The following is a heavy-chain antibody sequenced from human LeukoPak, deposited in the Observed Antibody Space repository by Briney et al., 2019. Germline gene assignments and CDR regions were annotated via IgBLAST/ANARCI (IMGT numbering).Heavy chain of an antibody. CDR1: GFTFRSYG. D-gene: IGHD3-10*01. J-gene: IGHJ4*02. CDR2: ISGVGGST. CDR3: AKGERGLLWFGELFYYFEY. Sequence: GGTRRLSGAASGFTFRSYGMSWVRQAPGKGLEWVAGISGVGGSTYYADSVKGRFNISRDNSKNTLYLQMDSLRAEDTAVYYCAKGERGLLWFGELFYYFEYWGQGILVTVSS. V-gene: IGHV3-23*01.